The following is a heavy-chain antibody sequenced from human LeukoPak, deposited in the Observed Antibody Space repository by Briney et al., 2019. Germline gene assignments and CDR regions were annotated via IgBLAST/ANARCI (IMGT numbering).Heavy chain of an antibody. CDR1: GFTFSSYA. CDR2: ISGSGGGT. Sequence: PGGSLRLSCAASGFTFSSYAMSWVRQAPGKGLEWVSGISGSGGGTYYAESVKGRFTISRDNSKNTLYLQMNSLRAEDTAVYYCAKELLDHGVAGYYFDYWGQGTLVTVSS. D-gene: IGHD6-19*01. CDR3: AKELLDHGVAGYYFDY. V-gene: IGHV3-23*01. J-gene: IGHJ4*02.